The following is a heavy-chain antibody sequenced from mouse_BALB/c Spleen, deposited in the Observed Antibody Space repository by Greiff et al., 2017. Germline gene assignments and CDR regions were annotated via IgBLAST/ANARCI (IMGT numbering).Heavy chain of an antibody. CDR3: ASNDWYFDV. CDR2: IAPGSGST. Sequence: DLVKPGASVKLSCKASGYTFTSYWINWIKQRPGQGLEWIGRIAPGSGSTYYNEMFKGKATLTVDTSSSTAYIQLSSLSSEDSAVYVCASNDWYFDVWGAGTTVTVSS. CDR1: GYTFTSYW. V-gene: IGHV1S41*01. J-gene: IGHJ1*01.